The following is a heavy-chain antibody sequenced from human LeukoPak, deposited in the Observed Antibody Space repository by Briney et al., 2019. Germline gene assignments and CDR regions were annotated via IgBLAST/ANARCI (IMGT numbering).Heavy chain of an antibody. J-gene: IGHJ6*02. CDR1: GFTFSSYS. V-gene: IGHV3-21*01. CDR2: ISSSSSYI. CDR3: ARDWYVPLVVVTVGYYYYYGMDV. Sequence: GGSLRLSCAASGFTFSSYSMNWVRQAPGKGLEWVSSISSSSSYIYYADSVKGRFTISRDNAKNSLYLQMNSLRAEDTAVYYCARDWYVPLVVVTVGYYYYYGMDVWGQGTTVTVSS. D-gene: IGHD3-22*01.